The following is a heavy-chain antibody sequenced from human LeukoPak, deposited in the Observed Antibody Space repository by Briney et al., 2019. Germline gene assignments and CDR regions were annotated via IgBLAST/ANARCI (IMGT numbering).Heavy chain of an antibody. J-gene: IGHJ3*02. Sequence: SETLSLTCTVSGGSISSYYWSWIRQPPGKGLEWIGYIYYSGSTNYNPSLKSRVTISLDTSKNQFSLKLSSMSAADTAVYYCASFIEYTSSDAFDIWGQGTMVTVSS. D-gene: IGHD6-6*01. V-gene: IGHV4-59*08. CDR3: ASFIEYTSSDAFDI. CDR2: IYYSGST. CDR1: GGSISSYY.